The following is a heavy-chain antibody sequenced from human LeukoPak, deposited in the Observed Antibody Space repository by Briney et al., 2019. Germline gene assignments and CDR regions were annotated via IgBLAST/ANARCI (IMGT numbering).Heavy chain of an antibody. CDR2: ISAYNGNT. J-gene: IGHJ5*02. CDR1: GYTFTSYG. V-gene: IGHV1-18*01. CDR3: SYCSSTSCWGPFDP. D-gene: IGHD2-2*01. Sequence: ASVKVSCRASGYTFTSYGISWVRQAPGHGLEWIGWISAYNGNTNYAQKLQGRVTMTTDTSTSTAYMELRSLRSDDTAVYYCSYCSSTSCWGPFDPWGQGTLVTVSS.